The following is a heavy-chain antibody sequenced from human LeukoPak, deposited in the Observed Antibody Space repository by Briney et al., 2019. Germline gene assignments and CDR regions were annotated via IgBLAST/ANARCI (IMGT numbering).Heavy chain of an antibody. CDR1: GFTFSDHA. CDR2: IRSKAYGGTT. Sequence: PGRSLRLSCSASGFTFSDHAMSWVRQAPGKGLEWVGFIRSKAYGGTTEYAASVKGRFTITRDDLTSIAYLQMRSLKTEDTAMYFCTGGPLRLWLYYGMDVWGQGTTVIVSS. CDR3: TGGPLRLWLYYGMDV. J-gene: IGHJ6*02. D-gene: IGHD5-18*01. V-gene: IGHV3-49*04.